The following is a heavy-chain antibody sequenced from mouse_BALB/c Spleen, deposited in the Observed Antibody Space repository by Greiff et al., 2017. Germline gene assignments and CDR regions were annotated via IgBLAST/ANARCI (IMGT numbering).Heavy chain of an antibody. Sequence: EVNLVESGGGLVQPGGSLNLSCAASGFDFSRYWMSWARQAPGKGQEWIGEINPGSSTINYTPSLKDKFIISRDNAKNTLYLQMSKVRSEDTALYYCARWVHYAMDYWGQGTSVTVSS. CDR1: GFDFSRYW. J-gene: IGHJ4*01. CDR2: INPGSSTI. CDR3: ARWVHYAMDY. V-gene: IGHV4-2*02.